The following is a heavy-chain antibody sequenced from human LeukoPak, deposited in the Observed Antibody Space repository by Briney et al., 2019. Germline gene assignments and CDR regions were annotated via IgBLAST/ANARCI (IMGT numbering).Heavy chain of an antibody. J-gene: IGHJ3*02. CDR1: GGSISSGGYS. Sequence: PSETLSLTCAVSGGSISSGGYSWSWIRQPPGKGLEWIWYIYHSGSTYYNPSLKSRVTISVDRSKNQFSLKLSSVTAADTAVYYCARSDYYDSSGYYYNAFDIWGQGTMVTVSS. CDR2: IYHSGST. V-gene: IGHV4-30-2*01. D-gene: IGHD3-22*01. CDR3: ARSDYYDSSGYYYNAFDI.